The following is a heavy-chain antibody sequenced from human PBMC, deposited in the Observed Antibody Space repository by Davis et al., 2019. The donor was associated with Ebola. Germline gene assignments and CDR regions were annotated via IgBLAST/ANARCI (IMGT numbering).Heavy chain of an antibody. CDR1: GGSISSYY. CDR2: IYYSGST. D-gene: IGHD3-22*01. J-gene: IGHJ4*02. CDR3: ARGFHYYDNSGPIPNFDY. V-gene: IGHV4-59*01. Sequence: PSETLSLTCTVSGGSISSYYWSWIRQPPGKGLEWIGYIYYSGSTNYNPSLKSRVTISVDRSKNQFSLKLSSVTAADTAVYYRARGFHYYDNSGPIPNFDYWGQGALVTVSS.